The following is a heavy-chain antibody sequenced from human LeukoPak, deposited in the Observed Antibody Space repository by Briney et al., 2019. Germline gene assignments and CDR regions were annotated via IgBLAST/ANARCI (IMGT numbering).Heavy chain of an antibody. V-gene: IGHV1-46*01. CDR2: INPGGGST. J-gene: IGHJ6*03. D-gene: IGHD6-13*01. Sequence: GASVKVSCKASGYTFTSYYMHWVRQAPGQGLEWMGIINPGGGSTSYAQSFQGRVTMTRDTSTSTIYMELSSLRSEDTAVYYCARDGPGYASSSTDYMDVWGKGTTVTVSS. CDR3: ARDGPGYASSSTDYMDV. CDR1: GYTFTSYY.